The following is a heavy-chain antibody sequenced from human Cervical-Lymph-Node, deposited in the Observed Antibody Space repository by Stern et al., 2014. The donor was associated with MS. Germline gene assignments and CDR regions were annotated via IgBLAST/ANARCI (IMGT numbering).Heavy chain of an antibody. CDR3: ARVTGRGTRQNWFDS. Sequence: QVQLQESGPGLVKPSETVSLTCTVSGGSMSSKYWNWIRQPPGKGLEWIGYIYSNGSTNNNPSNKSRVIISQDTSTNQFSLSLTSVTAADTAVYYCARVTGRGTRQNWFDSWGQGTLVTVSS. CDR1: GGSMSSKY. J-gene: IGHJ5*01. D-gene: IGHD1-26*01. V-gene: IGHV4-59*01. CDR2: IYSNGST.